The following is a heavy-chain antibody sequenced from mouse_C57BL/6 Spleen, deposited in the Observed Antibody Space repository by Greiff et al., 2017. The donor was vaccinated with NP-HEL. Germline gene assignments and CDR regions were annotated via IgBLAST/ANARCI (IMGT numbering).Heavy chain of an antibody. CDR1: GFSLTSYG. V-gene: IGHV2-2*01. J-gene: IGHJ2*01. CDR2: IWSGGST. Sequence: QVQLKESGPGLVQPSQSLSITCTVSGFSLTSYGVHWVRQSPGKGLEWLGVIWSGGSTDYNAAFISRLSISKDNSKSQVFFKMNSLQADDTAIYYCARNFYYYGSSWSYFDYWGQGTTLTVSS. D-gene: IGHD1-1*01. CDR3: ARNFYYYGSSWSYFDY.